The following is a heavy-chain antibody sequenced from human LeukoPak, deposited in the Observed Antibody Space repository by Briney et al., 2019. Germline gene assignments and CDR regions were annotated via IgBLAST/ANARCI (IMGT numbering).Heavy chain of an antibody. D-gene: IGHD3-22*01. Sequence: PGGSLRLSCAASGFTFSSYAMSWVRQAPGKGLEWVAVISYDGSNKYYADSVKGRFTISRDNSKNTLYLQMNSLRAEDTAVYYCAKDAIGNYYDSSGLDWGQGTLVTVSS. CDR3: AKDAIGNYYDSSGLD. J-gene: IGHJ4*02. CDR2: ISYDGSNK. CDR1: GFTFSSYA. V-gene: IGHV3-30*18.